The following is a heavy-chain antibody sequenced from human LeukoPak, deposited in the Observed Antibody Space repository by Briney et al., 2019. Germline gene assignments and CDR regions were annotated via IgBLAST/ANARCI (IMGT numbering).Heavy chain of an antibody. CDR1: GFTFSSYW. Sequence: GGSLRLSCATSGFTFSSYWMSWVRQAPGKGPEWVAVISYDGSNKYYADSVKGRFTISRDNAKNSLYLQMNSLRAEDTALYYCARDGDTVLTRGYYYYMDVWGKGTTVTVSS. J-gene: IGHJ6*03. CDR2: ISYDGSNK. D-gene: IGHD4-23*01. V-gene: IGHV3-30*03. CDR3: ARDGDTVLTRGYYYYMDV.